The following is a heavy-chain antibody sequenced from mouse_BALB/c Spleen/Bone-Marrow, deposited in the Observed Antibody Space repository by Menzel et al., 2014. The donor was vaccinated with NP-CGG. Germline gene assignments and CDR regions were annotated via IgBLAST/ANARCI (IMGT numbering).Heavy chain of an antibody. CDR1: GFSLTGYG. Sequence: VKLVESGPGLVAPSQSLSITCTVSGFSLTGYGVSWVRQPPGKGLEWLGMIWGDGSTDYNSALKSRLSITKDNSKSQVFLKMSSLQTDDTARYYCARDSFLITRALDYWGQGTSGTVSS. V-gene: IGHV2-6-7*01. CDR2: IWGDGST. D-gene: IGHD2-4*01. CDR3: ARDSFLITRALDY. J-gene: IGHJ4*01.